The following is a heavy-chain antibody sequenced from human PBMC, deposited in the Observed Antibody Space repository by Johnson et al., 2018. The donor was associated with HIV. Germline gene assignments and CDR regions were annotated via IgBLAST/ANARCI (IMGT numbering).Heavy chain of an antibody. V-gene: IGHV3-30-3*01. J-gene: IGHJ3*02. CDR3: ARGGLGDYVVAFDI. CDR2: ISYDGSNK. CDR1: GFTFSSYA. Sequence: QVQLVESGGGVVQPGRSLRLSCAASGFTFSSYAMHWVRQAPGKGLEWVAVISYDGSNKYYADSVKGRFTISRDNSKNPLYLQMNSLRAEDTAVYYCARGGLGDYVVAFDIWGQGTMVTVSS. D-gene: IGHD4-17*01.